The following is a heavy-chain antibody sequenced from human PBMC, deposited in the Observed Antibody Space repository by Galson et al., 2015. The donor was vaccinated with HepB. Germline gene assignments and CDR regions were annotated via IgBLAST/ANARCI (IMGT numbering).Heavy chain of an antibody. CDR3: ARDRVDYYDSSGNDAFDI. CDR2: ISYDGSNK. V-gene: IGHV3-30*14. D-gene: IGHD3-22*01. J-gene: IGHJ3*02. Sequence: SLRLSCAASGFTFSSYAMHWVRQAPGKGLEWVAVISYDGSNKYYADSVKGRFTISRHNSKNTLYLQMNSLRAEDTAVYYCARDRVDYYDSSGNDAFDIWGQGTMVTVSS. CDR1: GFTFSSYA.